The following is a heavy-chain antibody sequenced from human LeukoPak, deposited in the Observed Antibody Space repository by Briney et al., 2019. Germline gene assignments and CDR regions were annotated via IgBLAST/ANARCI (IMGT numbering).Heavy chain of an antibody. J-gene: IGHJ4*02. CDR3: AKAYGWEPTGFDY. CDR1: GFPLGDHA. Sequence: PGGPLRLSCAAPGFPLGDHAMHWVRQAPGRGGGWVPLISGDGGSTYYADSVKGRFAISRDNSKYSLYLQMNSLRTEDTALYYCAKAYGWEPTGFDYWGQGTLVTVSS. D-gene: IGHD3-16*01. CDR2: ISGDGGST. V-gene: IGHV3-43*02.